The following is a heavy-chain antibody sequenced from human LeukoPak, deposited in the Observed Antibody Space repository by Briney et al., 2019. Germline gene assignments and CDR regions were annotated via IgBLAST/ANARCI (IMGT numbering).Heavy chain of an antibody. D-gene: IGHD3-10*01. CDR3: ARESGDGSGSYDY. CDR2: INPNSGGT. CDR1: GYTFTGYY. J-gene: IGHJ4*02. Sequence: ASVKFSCKASGYTFTGYYIHWVRQAPGQGLEWMGRINPNSGGTNYAQKFQGRVTMTRDTSTSTAYMELSRLRSDDTAVYYCARESGDGSGSYDYWGQGTLATVSS. V-gene: IGHV1-2*06.